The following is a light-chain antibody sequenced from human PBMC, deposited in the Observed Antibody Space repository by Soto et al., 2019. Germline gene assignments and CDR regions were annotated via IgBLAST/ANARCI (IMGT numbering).Light chain of an antibody. CDR2: GAS. Sequence: DIVLTQSPGTLSLSPGERATLSCRASQSVSGSYLAWYQQKPGQAPRLLIYGASSRATGIPDRFSGDGSGTDFTLTNSTVEHGDFVVYYCHYYGTATAWSFGQGTKVEAK. V-gene: IGKV3-20*01. J-gene: IGKJ1*01. CDR3: HYYGTATAWS. CDR1: QSVSGSY.